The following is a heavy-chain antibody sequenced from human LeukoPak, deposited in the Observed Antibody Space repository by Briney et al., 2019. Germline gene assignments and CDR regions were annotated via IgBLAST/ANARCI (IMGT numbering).Heavy chain of an antibody. CDR1: GGSISSYY. V-gene: IGHV4-59*12. CDR3: ARETPRLRYFERTFDY. D-gene: IGHD3-9*01. CDR2: IYYSGST. J-gene: IGHJ4*02. Sequence: SETLSLTCTVSGGSISSYYWSWIRQPPGKGLEWIGYIYYSGSTNYNPSLKSRVTISVDTSKNQFSLKLSSVTAADTAVYYCARETPRLRYFERTFDYWGQGTLVTVSS.